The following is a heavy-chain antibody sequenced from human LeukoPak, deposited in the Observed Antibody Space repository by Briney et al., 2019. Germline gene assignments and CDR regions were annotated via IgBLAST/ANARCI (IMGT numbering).Heavy chain of an antibody. D-gene: IGHD6-13*01. CDR3: ARGLAAAGTSYFDY. Sequence: SETLSLTCTVSGGSINSYYWSWIRQPPGKGLEWIGYIYYNGSTNYSPSRKGRVTISVDTSKNQFSLKLSSVTAADTAVYYCARGLAAAGTSYFDYWGQGTLVTVSS. CDR2: IYYNGST. V-gene: IGHV4-59*01. CDR1: GGSINSYY. J-gene: IGHJ4*02.